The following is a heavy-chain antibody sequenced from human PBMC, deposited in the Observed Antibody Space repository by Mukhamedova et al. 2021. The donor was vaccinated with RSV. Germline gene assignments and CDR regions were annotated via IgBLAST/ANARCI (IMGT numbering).Heavy chain of an antibody. Sequence: GMYWVRQAPGKGLEWVAATSFDGNTENYADSVKGRFSVSRDNSMSTVYLQMNSLRPEDTAVYFCAKSFHRLTATMLPSGHWGQGT. CDR3: AKSFHRLTATMLPSGH. CDR1: G. V-gene: IGHV3-30*12. J-gene: IGHJ1*01. CDR2: TSFDGNTE. D-gene: IGHD4-17*01.